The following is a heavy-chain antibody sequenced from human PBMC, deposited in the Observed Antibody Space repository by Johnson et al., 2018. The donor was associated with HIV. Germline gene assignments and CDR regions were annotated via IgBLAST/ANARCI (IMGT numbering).Heavy chain of an antibody. CDR1: GFTISTKY. CDR3: AVVALPMYWYDAFDI. V-gene: IGHV3-66*01. D-gene: IGHD2-21*01. CDR2: ISIGGST. Sequence: VQLVESGGGLVHPGGSLRLSCAASGFTISTKYFNWVRQAPGKGLEWVSVISIGGSTYYADSVKGRFTISRDNSKNTLYLQMNSLRAEDTAIYYCAVVALPMYWYDAFDIWGQGTMVTVSS. J-gene: IGHJ3*02.